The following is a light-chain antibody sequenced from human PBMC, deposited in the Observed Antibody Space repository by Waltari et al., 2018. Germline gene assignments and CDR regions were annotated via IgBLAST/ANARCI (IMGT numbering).Light chain of an antibody. CDR3: QQYNNWPPT. CDR1: QSVNGD. CDR2: GAS. V-gene: IGKV3-15*01. J-gene: IGKJ4*01. Sequence: EVVMTQSPATLSVSPGERATLSCRASQSVNGDLAWYQQRPGQAPRLLIHGASHRATGIPVRFSGSGSGTEFTLTISSLQSEDSAIYCCQQYNNWPPTFGGGTKVEIK.